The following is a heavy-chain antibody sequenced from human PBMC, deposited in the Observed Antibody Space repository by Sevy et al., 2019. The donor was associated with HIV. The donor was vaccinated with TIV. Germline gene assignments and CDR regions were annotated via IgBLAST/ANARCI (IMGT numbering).Heavy chain of an antibody. Sequence: ASVKVSCEASGYTFANHDINWVRQAPGQGLEWMGWMNPSTAETRYAQKFRGRVTMTRDTYTTTAYMELSSLRSEDTAVYYCARSLTTISPWWGQGTLVTVSS. J-gene: IGHJ4*02. CDR1: GYTFANHD. CDR3: ARSLTTISPW. CDR2: MNPSTAET. V-gene: IGHV1-8*01.